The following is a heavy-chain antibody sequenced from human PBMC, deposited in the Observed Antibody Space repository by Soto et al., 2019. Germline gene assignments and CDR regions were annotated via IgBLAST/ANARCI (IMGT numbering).Heavy chain of an antibody. Sequence: QVQLVESGDGVVQPGRSLRLSCAASVLTFTNYAMYWVRQAPGKGLVRMGYVSYDGAHKFYENYVQGRFTISRDNSKNTLFLKMNRLRAHDTDVYYYEQEGEYCSVGRCTYLEFWGKGTLVNVS. D-gene: IGHD2-15*01. CDR2: VSYDGAHK. CDR3: EQEGEYCSVGRCTYLEF. V-gene: IGHV3-30-3*02. J-gene: IGHJ4*02. CDR1: VLTFTNYA.